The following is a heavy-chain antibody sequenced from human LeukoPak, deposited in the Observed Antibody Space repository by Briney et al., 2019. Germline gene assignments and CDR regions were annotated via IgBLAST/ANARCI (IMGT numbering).Heavy chain of an antibody. CDR1: GFTFSSYG. CDR2: ISYDGSNK. J-gene: IGHJ4*02. D-gene: IGHD1-26*01. Sequence: GGSLRLSCAASGFTFSSYGMHWVRQAPDKGLDWVAVISYDGSNKYYADSVKDRFTISRDNSKNTLYLQMNSLKTEDTAVYYCTTRGGSFSIFDYWGQGTLVTVSS. V-gene: IGHV3-30*03. CDR3: TTRGGSFSIFDY.